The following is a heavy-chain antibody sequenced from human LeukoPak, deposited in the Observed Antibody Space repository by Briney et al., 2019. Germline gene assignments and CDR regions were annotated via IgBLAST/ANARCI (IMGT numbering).Heavy chain of an antibody. CDR2: IYTSGST. CDR3: ARDFRSYYYDSSGYFDY. V-gene: IGHV4-4*07. Sequence: SETLSLTCTVSGGSISSYYWSWIRQPVGKGLEWIGRIYTSGSTNYNPSLKSRVTMSVDTSKNQFSLKLSSVTAADTAVYYCARDFRSYYYDSSGYFDYWGQGTLVTVSS. D-gene: IGHD3-22*01. CDR1: GGSISSYY. J-gene: IGHJ4*02.